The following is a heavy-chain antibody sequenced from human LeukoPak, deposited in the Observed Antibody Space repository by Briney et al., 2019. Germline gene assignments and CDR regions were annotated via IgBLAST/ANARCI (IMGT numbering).Heavy chain of an antibody. J-gene: IGHJ4*02. CDR1: SVSFSGYY. CDR3: ATTTIRLGF. D-gene: IGHD1-26*01. CDR2: INDSGST. Sequence: SETLSLTCAVYSVSFSGYYWSWIRQPPGKGLEWIGDINDSGSTNYNPSVKSRVTISVDTSNNQFSLRLSSVTAADTAVYYCATTTIRLGFWGQGTLVTVSS. V-gene: IGHV4-34*01.